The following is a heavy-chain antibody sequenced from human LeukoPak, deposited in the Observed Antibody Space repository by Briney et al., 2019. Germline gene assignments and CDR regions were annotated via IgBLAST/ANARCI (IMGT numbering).Heavy chain of an antibody. CDR2: ISRSGSTI. CDR3: ARGPRRELIRGGVYYFDY. CDR1: GFTFSSYE. V-gene: IGHV3-48*03. D-gene: IGHD1-26*01. J-gene: IGHJ4*02. Sequence: GGSLRLSCAASGFTFSSYEMNWVRQAPGKGLEWVSYISRSGSTIYYADSVKGRCTISRDNAKNSLYLQMKSLRAEDTACYYCARGPRRELIRGGVYYFDYWGQGTLVPVPS.